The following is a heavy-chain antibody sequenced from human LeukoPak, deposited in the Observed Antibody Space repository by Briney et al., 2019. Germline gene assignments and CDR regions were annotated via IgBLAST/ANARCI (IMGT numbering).Heavy chain of an antibody. CDR3: TTDGIWSGYDY. J-gene: IGHJ4*02. CDR1: GFTFSNAW. V-gene: IGHV3-15*01. CDR2: IKSKTDGGTT. Sequence: PGGSLRLSCAASGFTFSNAWMSWVRQAPGKGREWVGRIKSKTDGGTTDYAAPVKGRFTISRDDSKNTLYLQMNSLKTEDTALYYCTTDGIWSGYDYWGQGTLVTVSS. D-gene: IGHD3-3*01.